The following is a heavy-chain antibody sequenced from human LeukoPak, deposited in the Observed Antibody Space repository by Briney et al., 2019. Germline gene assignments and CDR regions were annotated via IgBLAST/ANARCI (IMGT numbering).Heavy chain of an antibody. J-gene: IGHJ5*02. CDR2: IYYSGST. Sequence: SETLSLTCTVSGGSVSSGGYYWSWIRQHPGKGLEWIGYIYYSGSTYYNPSLKSRVTISVDTSKNQFSLKLSSVTAADTAVYYCARDAHPYYYDSSGYYLNWFDPWGQGTLVTVSS. CDR1: GGSVSSGGYY. CDR3: ARDAHPYYYDSSGYYLNWFDP. D-gene: IGHD3-22*01. V-gene: IGHV4-31*03.